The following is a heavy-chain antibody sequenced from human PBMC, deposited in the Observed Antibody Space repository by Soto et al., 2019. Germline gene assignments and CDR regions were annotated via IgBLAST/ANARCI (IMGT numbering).Heavy chain of an antibody. Sequence: QGQLVQSGAEVKKPGSSVQVSCKASGGTFSSYTISWVRHAPGQGLEWMGRIIPILGIANHAQKFQGRVTITVDKSTRTAYMELSSLSSEDTAVYDCAMNLGELSLGRGFDPWGQGTLVTVSS. CDR1: GGTFSSYT. V-gene: IGHV1-69*02. CDR3: AMNLGELSLGRGFDP. J-gene: IGHJ5*02. CDR2: IIPILGIA. D-gene: IGHD3-16*02.